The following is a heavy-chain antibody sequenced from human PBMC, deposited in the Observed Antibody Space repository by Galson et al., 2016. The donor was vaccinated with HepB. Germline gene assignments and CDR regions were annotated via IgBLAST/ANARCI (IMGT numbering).Heavy chain of an antibody. D-gene: IGHD2-21*01. CDR3: ARDASIDTYSFYYMGV. J-gene: IGHJ6*03. CDR1: GDSISSGLYY. V-gene: IGHV4-61*02. Sequence: TLSLTCTVSGDSISSGLYYWSWIRQPAGKGLEWIGRIYVNGTTNSNPSFKSRVTISVDTSKNQFSLRLSSVTAADTAVYYCARDASIDTYSFYYMGVWGKGTTVIVSS. CDR2: IYVNGTT.